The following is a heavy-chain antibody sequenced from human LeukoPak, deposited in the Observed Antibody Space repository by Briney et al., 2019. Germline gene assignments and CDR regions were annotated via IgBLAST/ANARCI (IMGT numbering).Heavy chain of an antibody. D-gene: IGHD3/OR15-3a*01. Sequence: GGSLRLSCAASGFTFSSYSTNWVRQAPGKGLEWVSYISSSSSTIYYADSVKGRFTISRDNAKNSLYLQMNSLRAEGTAVYYCARARGPFDYWGQGTLVTVSS. CDR1: GFTFSSYS. V-gene: IGHV3-48*01. CDR3: ARARGPFDY. CDR2: ISSSSSTI. J-gene: IGHJ4*02.